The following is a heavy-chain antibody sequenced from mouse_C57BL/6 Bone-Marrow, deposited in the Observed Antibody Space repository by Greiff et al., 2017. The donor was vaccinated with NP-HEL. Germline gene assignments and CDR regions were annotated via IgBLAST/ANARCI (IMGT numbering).Heavy chain of an antibody. V-gene: IGHV1-19*01. Sequence: VQLKESGPVLVKPGASVKMSCKASGYTFTDYYMNWVKQSHGKSLEWIGVINPYNGGTSYNQKFKGKATLTVDKSSSTAYMELNSLTSEDSAVYYCARDGYYPYWYYDVWGTGTTVTVSS. D-gene: IGHD2-3*01. J-gene: IGHJ1*03. CDR3: ARDGYYPYWYYDV. CDR2: INPYNGGT. CDR1: GYTFTDYY.